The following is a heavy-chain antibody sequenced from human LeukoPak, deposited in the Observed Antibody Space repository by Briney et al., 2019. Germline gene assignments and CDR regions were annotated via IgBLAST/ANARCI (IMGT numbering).Heavy chain of an antibody. Sequence: GGSLRLSCAASGFTFSNYGMHWVRQAPGKGLEWVAYIRYDGSNKYYADSVKGRFTISRDNSKNTLYLQMNSLRAEDTAVYYCAKETIVGATVDAFDIWGQRTMVTVSS. CDR3: AKETIVGATVDAFDI. J-gene: IGHJ3*02. D-gene: IGHD1-26*01. CDR2: IRYDGSNK. V-gene: IGHV3-30*02. CDR1: GFTFSNYG.